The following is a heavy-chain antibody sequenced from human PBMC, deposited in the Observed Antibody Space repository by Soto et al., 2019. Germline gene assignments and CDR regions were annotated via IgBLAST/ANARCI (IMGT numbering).Heavy chain of an antibody. CDR3: ARPYSSGWEFDY. CDR2: ISSTGRTI. J-gene: IGHJ4*02. CDR1: GFTFSNYY. V-gene: IGHV3-11*01. Sequence: GGSLRLSCGASGFTFSNYYMSWIRQAPGKGLEWVSYISSTGRTIYYADSVKGRFTVSRDNAQNSLSLKLNSLRVEDTAVYYCARPYSSGWEFDYWGQGTQVTVSS. D-gene: IGHD6-19*01.